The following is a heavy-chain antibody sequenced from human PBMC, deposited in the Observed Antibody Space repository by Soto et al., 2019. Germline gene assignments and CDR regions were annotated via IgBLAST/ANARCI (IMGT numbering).Heavy chain of an antibody. D-gene: IGHD6-13*01. Sequence: GGSLRLSCAASGFTVSTNYMSWVRQAPGKGLEWVSVIYSGGSTYYADSVKGRFTISRDNSKNTLYLQMNSLRVEDTAVYYCAAYTSTWEEGISWGQGTLVIVSS. J-gene: IGHJ5*02. CDR3: AAYTSTWEEGIS. CDR1: GFTVSTNY. V-gene: IGHV3-66*01. CDR2: IYSGGST.